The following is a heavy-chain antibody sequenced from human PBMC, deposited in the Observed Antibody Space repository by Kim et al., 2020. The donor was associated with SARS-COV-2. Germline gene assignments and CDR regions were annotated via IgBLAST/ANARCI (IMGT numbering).Heavy chain of an antibody. V-gene: IGHV4-31*02. Sequence: TSLTPYLQSRITLSVDTAKNQFSLKLSSVTAADTAVYYCARERLGWFDPWGQGTLVTVSS. D-gene: IGHD4-17*01. CDR3: ARERLGWFDP. J-gene: IGHJ5*02. CDR2: T.